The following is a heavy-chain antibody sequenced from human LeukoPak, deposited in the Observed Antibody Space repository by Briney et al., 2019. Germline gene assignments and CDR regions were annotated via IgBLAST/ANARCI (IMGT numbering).Heavy chain of an antibody. Sequence: GGTLRLSCAASGFTFSTYGMTWVRQAPGKGLEWVSAISGSAATTFYADSVKGRFTISRDNSKNTLYLQMNSLRAEDTAVYYCAKRGPGSPQSGKYYFDYWGQGTLVTVSS. CDR2: ISGSAATT. J-gene: IGHJ4*02. CDR1: GFTFSTYG. V-gene: IGHV3-23*01. CDR3: AKRGPGSPQSGKYYFDY. D-gene: IGHD3-10*01.